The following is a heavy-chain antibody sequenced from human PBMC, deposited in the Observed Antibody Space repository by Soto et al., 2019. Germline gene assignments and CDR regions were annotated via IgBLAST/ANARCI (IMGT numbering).Heavy chain of an antibody. CDR3: ARAVYCGGDCAFDY. CDR2: INSDGTST. V-gene: IGHV3-74*01. J-gene: IGHJ4*02. Sequence: GGSLILSCAASGFTFSSNWMHWVRQAPGKGLVWVSRINSDGTSTNYADAVKGRFTISSDNAKNTLYLQMNSLRAEDTAVYYCARAVYCGGDCAFDYWGQGTLVTVSS. CDR1: GFTFSSNW. D-gene: IGHD2-21*02.